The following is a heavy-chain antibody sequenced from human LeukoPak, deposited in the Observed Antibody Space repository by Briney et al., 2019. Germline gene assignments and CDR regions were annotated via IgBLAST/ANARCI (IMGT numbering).Heavy chain of an antibody. CDR3: ARHVGLRLGELSL. CDR2: IYSGATT. V-gene: IGHV4-4*02. CDR1: GGSISSSNW. Sequence: SGTLSLTCAVSGGSISSSNWWSWVRQPPGQGLEWIGSIYSGATTYYNPPLKSRVTISVDTSKNQFSLKLSSVTAADTAVYYCARHVGLRLGELSLWGQGTLVTVSS. D-gene: IGHD3-16*02. J-gene: IGHJ4*02.